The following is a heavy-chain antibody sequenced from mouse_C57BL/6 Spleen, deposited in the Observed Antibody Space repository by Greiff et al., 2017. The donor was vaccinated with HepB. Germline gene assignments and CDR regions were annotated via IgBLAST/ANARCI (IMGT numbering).Heavy chain of an antibody. Sequence: VQLQQSGAELVKPGASVKISCKASGYTFTDYYINWVKQRPGQGLEWIGKIVTGSGSTYYNEKFKGKATLTADKSSRPAYMQLSSLTSEDSAVYFCARSGLRYWYFDVWGTGTTVTVSS. J-gene: IGHJ1*03. CDR2: IVTGSGST. D-gene: IGHD2-4*01. CDR3: ARSGLRYWYFDV. CDR1: GYTFTDYY. V-gene: IGHV1-77*01.